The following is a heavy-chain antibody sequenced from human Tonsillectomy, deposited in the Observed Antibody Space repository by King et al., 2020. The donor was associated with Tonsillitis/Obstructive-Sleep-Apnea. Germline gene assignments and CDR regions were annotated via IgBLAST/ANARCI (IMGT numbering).Heavy chain of an antibody. V-gene: IGHV3-15*01. CDR1: GFTFSNAW. Sequence: VQLVESGGGLVKPGGSLRVSCAASGFTFSNAWMNWVRQAPGKGLEWVGRIKDKTVGGTKDYAAPVKGRFTISRDDSKNTVYMQMNSLKTEDTAVYYCTTGYSMDVWGKGTTVIVSS. CDR2: IKDKTVGGTK. D-gene: IGHD1-14*01. CDR3: TTGYSMDV. J-gene: IGHJ6*03.